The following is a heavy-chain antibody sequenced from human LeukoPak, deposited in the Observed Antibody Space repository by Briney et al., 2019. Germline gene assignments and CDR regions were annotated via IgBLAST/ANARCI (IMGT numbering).Heavy chain of an antibody. CDR2: SYYSGST. Sequence: PSETLSLTCTVSGGSISSSSYYWGWIRQPPGKGLEWIGSSYYSGSTYYNPSLKSRVIISFDTSKNQFSLKLSSVTATDTAIYYCARDPMDNNYVYDYWGQGILVTVSS. D-gene: IGHD4-11*01. CDR3: ARDPMDNNYVYDY. V-gene: IGHV4-39*07. J-gene: IGHJ4*02. CDR1: GGSISSSSYY.